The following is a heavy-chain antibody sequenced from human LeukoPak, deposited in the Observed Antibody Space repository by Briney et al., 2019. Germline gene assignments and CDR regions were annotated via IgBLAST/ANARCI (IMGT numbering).Heavy chain of an antibody. J-gene: IGHJ6*02. CDR3: SGYLYYYYGMDV. CDR1: GFTFSNAW. V-gene: IGHV3-15*01. D-gene: IGHD3-22*01. CDR2: IKSKTDGGTT. Sequence: GGSERLSCAASGFTFSNAWMSWVRQAPGKGLEWVGRIKSKTDGGTTDYAAPVKGRFTISRDDSKNTLYLQMNSLKTEDTAVYYCSGYLYYYYGMDVWGQGITVTVSS.